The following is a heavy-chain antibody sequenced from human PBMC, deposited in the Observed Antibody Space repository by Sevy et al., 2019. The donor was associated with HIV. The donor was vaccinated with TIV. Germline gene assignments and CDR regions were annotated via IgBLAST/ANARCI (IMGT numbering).Heavy chain of an antibody. Sequence: GGSLRLSCAASGFTFSSYAMNWVRQAPGKGLEWVSSGSGGNTYYADSVKGRFTISRDSSKNTVSLQVNSLRAEDSAIYYCAKGTLIGAAGLDAFDIWGQGTKVTVSS. D-gene: IGHD6-13*01. V-gene: IGHV3-23*01. CDR3: AKGTLIGAAGLDAFDI. CDR1: GFTFSSYA. J-gene: IGHJ3*02. CDR2: SGSGGNT.